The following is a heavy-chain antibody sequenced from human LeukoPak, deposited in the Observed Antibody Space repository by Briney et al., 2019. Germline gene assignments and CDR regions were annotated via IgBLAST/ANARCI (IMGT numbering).Heavy chain of an antibody. CDR2: IYPGDSYT. CDR1: GYSFNNYW. J-gene: IGHJ4*02. D-gene: IGHD1-1*01. V-gene: IGHV5-51*01. CDR3: ARRVDRYGFFDY. Sequence: GESLKISCKGSGYSFNNYWIGWVRQMPGKGLEWMGIIYPGDSYTRYTPSFQGQVTISADKSINTAYLQWSSLKASDTAMYYCARRVDRYGFFDYGSQGTLVTVSS.